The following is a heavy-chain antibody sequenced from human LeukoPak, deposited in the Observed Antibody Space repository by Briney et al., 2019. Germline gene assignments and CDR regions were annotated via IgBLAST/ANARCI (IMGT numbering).Heavy chain of an antibody. J-gene: IGHJ4*02. V-gene: IGHV1-46*01. CDR2: IDPSGGST. D-gene: IGHD1-26*01. CDR1: GYTFTSYY. Sequence: ASVKVSCKASGYTFTSYYMHWARQAPGQGLEWMGIIDPSGGSTSYAQKFQGRVTMTRDTSTSTVYMELSSLRSEDTAVYYCTRESGSYHGNDYWGQGTLVTVSS. CDR3: TRESGSYHGNDY.